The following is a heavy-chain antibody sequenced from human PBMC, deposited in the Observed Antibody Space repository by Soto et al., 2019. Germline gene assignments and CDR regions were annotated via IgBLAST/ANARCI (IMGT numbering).Heavy chain of an antibody. CDR3: ARDPTAHGSSSYFDS. D-gene: IGHD3-10*01. CDR2: IYHSGGT. CDR1: GGSISSSNW. J-gene: IGHJ4*02. V-gene: IGHV4-4*02. Sequence: QLQESGPGLVKPSGTLSLSCAVSGGSISSSNWWNWVRQPPGKGLEWIGEIYHSGGTKYNPSLKSRVSISVDKSKNQCSLSLNSVTAADTAVYYCARDPTAHGSSSYFDSWGQGTLVTVSS.